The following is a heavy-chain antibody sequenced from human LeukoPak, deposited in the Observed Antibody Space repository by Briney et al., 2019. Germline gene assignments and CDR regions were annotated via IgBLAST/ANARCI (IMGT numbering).Heavy chain of an antibody. CDR1: GFTFDDYA. V-gene: IGHV3-9*01. CDR3: ARDLFSGDCVFDY. Sequence: PGRSLRLSCAASGFTFDDYAMHWVRQAPGKGLEWVSGISRNSGSIGYADSVKGRFTISRDNAKNSLYLQMNSLRAEDTAVYYCARDLFSGDCVFDYWGQGTLVTVSS. J-gene: IGHJ4*02. D-gene: IGHD2-21*02. CDR2: ISRNSGSI.